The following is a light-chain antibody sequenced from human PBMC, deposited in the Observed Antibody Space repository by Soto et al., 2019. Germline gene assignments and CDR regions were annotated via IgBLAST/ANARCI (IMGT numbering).Light chain of an antibody. V-gene: IGKV3-11*01. J-gene: IGKJ4*01. CDR2: DAS. CDR3: HQRTNWPPEGT. CDR1: QSVSSY. Sequence: EIVLTQSPATLSLSPGERATLSCRASQSVSSYLAWYQQKPGQAPRLLIYDASNRATGIPARFSGSGSGTDFTLTISSLEPEDFAVYYCHQRTNWPPEGTFGGGTKVDIK.